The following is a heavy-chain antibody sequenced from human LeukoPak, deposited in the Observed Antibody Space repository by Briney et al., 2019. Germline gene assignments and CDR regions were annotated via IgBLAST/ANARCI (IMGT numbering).Heavy chain of an antibody. CDR1: GFTFDDYA. CDR3: ARYYYDSSGYYYFDY. V-gene: IGHV3-9*01. J-gene: IGHJ4*02. Sequence: GGSLRLSCAASGFTFDDYAMHWVRQAPGKGLEWVSGISWNSGSIGYADSVKGRFTISRDNAKNSLYLQMNSLRAEDTALYYCARYYYDSSGYYYFDYWGQGTLVTVSS. CDR2: ISWNSGSI. D-gene: IGHD3-22*01.